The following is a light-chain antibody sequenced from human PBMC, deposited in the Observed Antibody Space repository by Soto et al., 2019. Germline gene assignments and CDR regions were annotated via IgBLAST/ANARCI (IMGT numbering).Light chain of an antibody. V-gene: IGKV1-9*01. CDR3: QQHYTYPWT. CDR1: QGIRSY. CDR2: RAS. J-gene: IGKJ1*01. Sequence: EIQLTQSRSFLPASVGDRVPDTFPASQGIRSYLVWYQNRPGTAPRVLISRASRLQTGVPSRVSRSGSGTDFTLTITSVQPEGFATYYCQQHYTYPWTFSQGTKV.